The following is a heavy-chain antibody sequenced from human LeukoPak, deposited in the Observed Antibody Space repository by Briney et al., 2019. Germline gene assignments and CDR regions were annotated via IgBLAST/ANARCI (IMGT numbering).Heavy chain of an antibody. V-gene: IGHV4-59*12. D-gene: IGHD3-16*02. J-gene: IGHJ5*02. CDR1: GGPISGYY. Sequence: SETLSLTCTVSGGPISGYYWNWIRQPPGKGLEWIGYIYYSGSTNYNPSLKSRVTISVDTSKNQFSLKLSSVTAADTAVYYCARDENGYVWGSFRAWGQGTLVTVSS. CDR3: ARDENGYVWGSFRA. CDR2: IYYSGST.